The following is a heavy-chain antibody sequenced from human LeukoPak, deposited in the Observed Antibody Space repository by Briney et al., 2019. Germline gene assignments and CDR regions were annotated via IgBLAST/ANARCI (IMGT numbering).Heavy chain of an antibody. CDR1: GFIFSKNA. D-gene: IGHD4-17*01. CDR2: ISGSGGST. CDR3: AKVDPGLYGDSGDY. J-gene: IGHJ4*02. V-gene: IGHV3-23*01. Sequence: PGRSLRLSCAASGFIFSKNAMHWVRQAPGKGLEWVSAISGSGGSTYYADSVKGRFTISRDNSKNTLYLQMNSLRAEDTAVYYCAKVDPGLYGDSGDYWGQGTLVTVFS.